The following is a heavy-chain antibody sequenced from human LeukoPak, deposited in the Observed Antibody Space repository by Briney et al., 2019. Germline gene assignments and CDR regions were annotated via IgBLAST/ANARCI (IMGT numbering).Heavy chain of an antibody. CDR1: GGSISSSSYY. Sequence: ASETLSLTCTVFGGSISSSSYYWGWIRQPPGKGLEWIGSIYYSGSTYYNPSLKSRVTISVDTSKNQFSLKLSSVTAADTAVYYCATSLVGATSFDYWGQGTLVTVSS. D-gene: IGHD1-26*01. CDR3: ATSLVGATSFDY. CDR2: IYYSGST. V-gene: IGHV4-39*01. J-gene: IGHJ4*02.